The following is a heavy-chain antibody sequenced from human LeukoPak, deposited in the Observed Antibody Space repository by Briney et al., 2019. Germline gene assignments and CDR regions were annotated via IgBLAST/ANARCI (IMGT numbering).Heavy chain of an antibody. J-gene: IGHJ5*02. D-gene: IGHD1-7*01. Sequence: ASVKVSCKASGYTFTRYDMHWVRQAPGQGLEWMGWINPNSDGTSYAQQSQGRVTRTRDPSISTAYMELSRLRSDETAVYYCAIIVNCNYVLDPWGQGSLVT. V-gene: IGHV1-2*02. CDR2: INPNSDGT. CDR1: GYTFTRYD. CDR3: AIIVNCNYVLDP.